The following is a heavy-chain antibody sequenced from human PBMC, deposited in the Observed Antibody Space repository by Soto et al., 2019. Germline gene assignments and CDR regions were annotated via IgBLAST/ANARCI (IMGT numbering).Heavy chain of an antibody. CDR1: GFTFSDYY. V-gene: IGHV3-11*05. CDR3: AKEHYDSSGYPFAFDI. D-gene: IGHD3-22*01. J-gene: IGHJ3*02. Sequence: GGSLRLSCAASGFTFSDYYMSWIRQAPGKGLEWVSYISSSSSYTNYADSVKGRFTISRDNAKNSLYLQMNSLRAEDTALYYCAKEHYDSSGYPFAFDIWGQGTMVTVSS. CDR2: ISSSSSYT.